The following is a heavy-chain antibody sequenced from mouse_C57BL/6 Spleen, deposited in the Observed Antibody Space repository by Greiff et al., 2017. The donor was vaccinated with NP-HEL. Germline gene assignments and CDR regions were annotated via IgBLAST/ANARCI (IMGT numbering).Heavy chain of an antibody. CDR2: ISSGGSYT. J-gene: IGHJ1*03. CDR3: ARQERDYDGNFDV. CDR1: GFTFSSYG. Sequence: EVMLVESGGDLVKPGGSLKLSCAASGFTFSSYGMSWVRQTPDKRLEWVATISSGGSYTYYPDSVKGRFTISRDNAKNTLYLQMSSLKSEDTAMYYCARQERDYDGNFDVWGTGTTVTVSS. V-gene: IGHV5-6*01. D-gene: IGHD2-4*01.